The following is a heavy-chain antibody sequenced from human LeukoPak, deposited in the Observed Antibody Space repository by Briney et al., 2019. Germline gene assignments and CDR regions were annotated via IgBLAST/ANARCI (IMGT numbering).Heavy chain of an antibody. Sequence: PGGSLRLSCAASGFTFDDYGMSWVRQPPGKGLEWIGEIYHSGSTNYNPSLKSRVTISVDKSKNQFSLKLSSVTAADTAVYYCARGLPPGSWFDPWGQGTLVTVSS. J-gene: IGHJ5*02. CDR2: IYHSGST. CDR1: GFTFDDYG. CDR3: ARGLPPGSWFDP. V-gene: IGHV4-4*02. D-gene: IGHD5/OR15-5a*01.